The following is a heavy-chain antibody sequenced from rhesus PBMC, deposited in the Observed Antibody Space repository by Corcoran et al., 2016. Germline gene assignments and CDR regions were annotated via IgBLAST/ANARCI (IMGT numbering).Heavy chain of an antibody. D-gene: IGHD3-3*01. CDR1: GGSISGGYD. V-gene: IGHV4-76*01. J-gene: IGHJ4*01. CDR2: IYGSTGST. CDR3: ARNYNFWSSYYSFDS. Sequence: QVQLQEAGPGLVKPSETLSLTCAVSGGSISGGYDWSWIRQPPGKGREWIGYIYGSTGSTAYNPSLKNRVTFSRDTSKNQFSLKLSSVTAADTAVYYCARNYNFWSSYYSFDSWGQGVLVTVSS.